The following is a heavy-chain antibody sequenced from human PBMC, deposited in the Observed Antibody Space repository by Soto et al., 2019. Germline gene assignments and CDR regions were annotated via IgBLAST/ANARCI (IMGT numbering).Heavy chain of an antibody. V-gene: IGHV3-23*01. Sequence: GGSLRLSCAASGFTFSSYAMSWFRQAPGKGLEWVSAISGSGGSTYYADSVKGRFTISRDNSKNTLYLQMNSLRAEDTAVYYCAKSGGWYPDYFDYWGQGTLLTVSS. D-gene: IGHD6-19*01. J-gene: IGHJ4*02. CDR1: GFTFSSYA. CDR2: ISGSGGST. CDR3: AKSGGWYPDYFDY.